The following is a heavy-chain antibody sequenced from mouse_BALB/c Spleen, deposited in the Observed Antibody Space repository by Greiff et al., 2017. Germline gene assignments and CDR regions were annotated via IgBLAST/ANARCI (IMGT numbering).Heavy chain of an antibody. Sequence: EVQRVESGPSLVKPSQTLSLTCSVTGDSITSGYWNWIRKFPGNKLEYMGYISYSGSTYYNPSLKSRISITRDTSKNQYYLQLNSVTTEDTATYYCARSKYGNYYAMDYWGQGTSVTVSS. V-gene: IGHV3-8*02. D-gene: IGHD2-10*02. J-gene: IGHJ4*01. CDR1: GDSITSGY. CDR3: ARSKYGNYYAMDY. CDR2: ISYSGST.